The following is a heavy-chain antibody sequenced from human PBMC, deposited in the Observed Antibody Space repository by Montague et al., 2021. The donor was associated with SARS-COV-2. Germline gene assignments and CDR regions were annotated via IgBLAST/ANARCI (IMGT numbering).Heavy chain of an antibody. CDR3: AGQRASSPFDH. J-gene: IGHJ4*02. CDR1: GGSISTSTYY. D-gene: IGHD6-13*01. CDR2: IYYTEST. Sequence: SETLSLTCTVSGGSISTSTYYWGWIRQPPGKGLEWIGGIYYTESTFYNPSLKSRVTISVDTSQNQFSLKISSVTAADTALYYCAGQRASSPFDHWGQGTLVTVSS. V-gene: IGHV4-39*01.